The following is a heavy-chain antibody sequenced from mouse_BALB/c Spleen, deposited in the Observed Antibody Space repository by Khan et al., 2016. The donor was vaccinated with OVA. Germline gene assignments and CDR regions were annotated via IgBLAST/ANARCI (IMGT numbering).Heavy chain of an antibody. CDR1: GFTFTDYY. D-gene: IGHD2-4*01. CDR3: ARRITTRAMDY. Sequence: EVELVESGGGLVQPGGSLRLSCATSGFTFTDYYMSWVRQPPGKALEWLGFIRNKANGYTTEYSASVQGRLTISRDNSQSILYLQMNARRAEVSATYYCARRITTRAMDYWGQGTSVTVSS. CDR2: IRNKANGYTT. J-gene: IGHJ4*01. V-gene: IGHV7-3*02.